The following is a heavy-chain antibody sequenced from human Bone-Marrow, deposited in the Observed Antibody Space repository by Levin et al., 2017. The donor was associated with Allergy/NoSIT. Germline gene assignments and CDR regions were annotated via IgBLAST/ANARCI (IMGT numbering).Heavy chain of an antibody. Sequence: PGGSLRLSCAASGFTFSDYYMSWIRQAPGKGLEWVSYISSSGSTIYYADSVKGRFTISRDNAKNSLYLQMNSLRAEDTAVYYCARDEPYYYDSSGYYKKFDYWGQGTLVTVSS. CDR1: GFTFSDYY. CDR2: ISSSGSTI. D-gene: IGHD3-22*01. V-gene: IGHV3-11*01. CDR3: ARDEPYYYDSSGYYKKFDY. J-gene: IGHJ4*02.